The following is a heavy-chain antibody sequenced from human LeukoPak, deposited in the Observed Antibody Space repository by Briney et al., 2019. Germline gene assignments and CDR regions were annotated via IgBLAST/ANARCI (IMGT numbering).Heavy chain of an antibody. CDR1: GYTFTGYY. CDR2: INPNSGGT. D-gene: IGHD3-22*01. V-gene: IGHV1-2*02. CDR3: ARDTYYYDSSGSDP. Sequence: ASVQVSCKASGYTFTGYYMHWVRQAPGQGLEWMGWINPNSGGTNYAQKFQGRVTMTRDTSISTAYMELSRLRSDDTAVYYCARDTYYYDSSGSDPWGQGTLVTVSS. J-gene: IGHJ5*02.